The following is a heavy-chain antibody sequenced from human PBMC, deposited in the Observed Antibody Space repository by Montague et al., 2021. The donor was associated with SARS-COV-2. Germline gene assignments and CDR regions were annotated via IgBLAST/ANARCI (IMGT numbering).Heavy chain of an antibody. D-gene: IGHD3-22*01. J-gene: IGHJ3*02. CDR2: IYYSGST. CDR3: ASPTYYYGSSGSDAFDI. CDR1: GGSISSSSYY. Sequence: SETLSLTCTVSGGSISSSSYYWGWIRQPPGKGLEWIGSIYYSGSTYYNPSLKSRVTISADTSKNQFSLKLSSVTAADTAVYYCASPTYYYGSSGSDAFDIWGQGTMVTVSS. V-gene: IGHV4-39*01.